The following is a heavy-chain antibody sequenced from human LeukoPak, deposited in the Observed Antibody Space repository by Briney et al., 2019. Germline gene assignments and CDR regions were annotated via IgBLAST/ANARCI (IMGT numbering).Heavy chain of an antibody. J-gene: IGHJ4*02. Sequence: ASVKVSCKASGYTLTSYYIHWVRQAPGQGLEWMGIINPSGGSTNYAQKFQGRVTMTRDTSTSTVYMELSSLRSEDTAMYYCAKWTTTYLDYWGQGTLVTVSS. V-gene: IGHV1-46*01. CDR3: AKWTTTYLDY. CDR2: INPSGGST. CDR1: GYTLTSYY. D-gene: IGHD1-1*01.